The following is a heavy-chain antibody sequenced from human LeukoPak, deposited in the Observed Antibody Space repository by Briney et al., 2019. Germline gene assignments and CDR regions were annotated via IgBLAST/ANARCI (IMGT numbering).Heavy chain of an antibody. D-gene: IGHD6-6*01. V-gene: IGHV3-30-3*01. CDR2: ISYDGSNK. Sequence: GRSLRLSCAASGFTFSSYAMHWVRQAPGKGLEWVAVISYDGSNKYYADSVKGRFTISRDNSKNTLYLQMNSLRAEDTAVYYCARDRSLSRSSSRGPFDYWGQGTLVTVSS. J-gene: IGHJ4*02. CDR1: GFTFSSYA. CDR3: ARDRSLSRSSSRGPFDY.